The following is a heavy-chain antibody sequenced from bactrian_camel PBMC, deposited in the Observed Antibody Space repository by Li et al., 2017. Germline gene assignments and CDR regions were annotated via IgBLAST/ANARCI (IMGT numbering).Heavy chain of an antibody. CDR2: IDGAGIT. D-gene: IGHD6*01. CDR1: GYTYSRGC. Sequence: HVQLVESGGGSVQAGGSLRLSCAASGYTYSRGCMGWYRQPPGKEREGVAAIDGAGITSIADSVKGRFTISRDNAKGTLSLRMNSLKHEDTAMYYCAASPGGSCLYWKVGLGYWGQGTQVTVS. J-gene: IGHJ4*01. V-gene: IGHV3S53*01. CDR3: AASPGGSCLYWKVGLGY.